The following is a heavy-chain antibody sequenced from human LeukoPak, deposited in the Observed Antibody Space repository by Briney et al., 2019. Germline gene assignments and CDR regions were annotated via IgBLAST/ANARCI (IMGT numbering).Heavy chain of an antibody. Sequence: SETLSLTCTVSGGSISSYYWSWIRQPPGKGLEWIGYIYTSGSTNYNPSLKSRVTISVDTSKNQFSLKLSSVTAADTAVYYCARQKQLLVGYYYYYYMDVWGKGTTVTVSS. CDR2: IYTSGST. V-gene: IGHV4-4*09. D-gene: IGHD6-13*01. J-gene: IGHJ6*03. CDR3: ARQKQLLVGYYYYYYMDV. CDR1: GGSISSYY.